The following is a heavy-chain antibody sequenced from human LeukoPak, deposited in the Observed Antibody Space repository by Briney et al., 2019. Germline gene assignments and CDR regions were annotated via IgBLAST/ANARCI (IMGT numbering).Heavy chain of an antibody. CDR1: GYSFTYW. V-gene: IGHV5-51*01. D-gene: IGHD4-17*01. CDR3: ASARHGDYVWDY. J-gene: IGHJ4*02. Sequence: GESLKISCKGSGYSFTYWIGWVPQMPGKGLEGMGIIYSGDSHTKYSPSFQGRVTISADKSISTAYLQWSSLEASDTAMYYCASARHGDYVWDYWGQGTLVTVSS. CDR2: IYSGDSHT.